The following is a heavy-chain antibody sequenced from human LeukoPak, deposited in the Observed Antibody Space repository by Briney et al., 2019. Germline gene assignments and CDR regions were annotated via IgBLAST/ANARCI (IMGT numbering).Heavy chain of an antibody. J-gene: IGHJ1*01. Sequence: SGGSLRLPCAASGFTFDNYAMNWVRQVPGKGLEWISLISWNSGTIGYADSVKGRFTISRDNANNFLYLQMNSLRAEDTALYYRARAYKDRSLAGKKEFFQHWGQGTLVTVSS. D-gene: IGHD6-19*01. V-gene: IGHV3-9*01. CDR2: ISWNSGTI. CDR3: ARAYKDRSLAGKKEFFQH. CDR1: GFTFDNYA.